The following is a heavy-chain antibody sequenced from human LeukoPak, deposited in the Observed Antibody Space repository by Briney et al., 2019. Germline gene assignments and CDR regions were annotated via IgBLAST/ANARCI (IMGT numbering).Heavy chain of an antibody. D-gene: IGHD6-13*01. V-gene: IGHV3-48*03. CDR2: ISSSGSTI. J-gene: IGHJ4*02. Sequence: PGGSLGLSCAASGFTFSSYEMNWVRQAPGKGLEWVSYISSSGSTIYYADSVKGRFTISRDNAKNSLYLQMNSLRAEDTAVYYCATQEQQLPLKYWGQGTLVTVSS. CDR1: GFTFSSYE. CDR3: ATQEQQLPLKY.